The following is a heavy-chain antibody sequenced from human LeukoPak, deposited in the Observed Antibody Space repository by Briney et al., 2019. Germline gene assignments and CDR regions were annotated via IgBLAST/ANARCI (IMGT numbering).Heavy chain of an antibody. D-gene: IGHD3-10*01. CDR2: INHSGST. Sequence: PSETLSLTCAVYGGSFSGYYWSWIRQPPGKGLEWIGEINHSGSTNYNPSLKSRVTISVDTSKNQFSLKLSSVTAADTAVYYCASPPSAGYWGQGTLVTVSS. CDR1: GGSFSGYY. V-gene: IGHV4-34*01. CDR3: ASPPSAGY. J-gene: IGHJ4*02.